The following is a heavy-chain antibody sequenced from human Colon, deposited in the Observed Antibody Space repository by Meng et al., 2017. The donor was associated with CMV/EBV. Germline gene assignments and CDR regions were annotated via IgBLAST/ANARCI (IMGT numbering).Heavy chain of an antibody. CDR3: ARPLSPRSAYSTLLAF. CDR2: ITTANGYI. D-gene: IGHD2-21*01. CDR1: GFTFSNYE. Sequence: GESLKISCAASGFTFSNYEFNWVRQAPGKGLEWVSSITTANGYISYAESVQGRFTISRDDAKSSLFLQMDSLRVDDTAVYYCARPLSPRSAYSTLLAFWGQGTLVTVSS. J-gene: IGHJ4*02. V-gene: IGHV3-21*06.